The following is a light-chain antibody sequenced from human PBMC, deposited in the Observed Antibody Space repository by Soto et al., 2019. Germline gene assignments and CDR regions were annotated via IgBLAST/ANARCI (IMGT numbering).Light chain of an antibody. V-gene: IGKV3-20*01. CDR3: QQYVISVT. Sequence: EIVLTQPPGTLALSPGERATLACVASQSVSSSYIAWYQQKPGQAPRLLIYGASSRATGIPERFSGSGSGTDFTLTIGRLEPQDSAMYYCQQYVISVTFGQGTRLEIK. CDR1: QSVSSSY. J-gene: IGKJ5*01. CDR2: GAS.